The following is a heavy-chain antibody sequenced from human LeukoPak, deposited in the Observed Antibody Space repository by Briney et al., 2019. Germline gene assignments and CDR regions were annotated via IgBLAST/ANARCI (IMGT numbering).Heavy chain of an antibody. D-gene: IGHD6-19*01. CDR2: INPSGGST. J-gene: IGHJ4*02. V-gene: IGHV1-46*01. CDR1: GYTFTGYY. CDR3: ASGVVAGTLGY. Sequence: GASVKVSRKASGYTFTGYYMHWVRQAPGQGLEWMGWINPSGGSTSYAQKFQGRVTMTRDTSTSTVYMELSSLRSEDTAVYYCASGVVAGTLGYWGQGTLVTVSS.